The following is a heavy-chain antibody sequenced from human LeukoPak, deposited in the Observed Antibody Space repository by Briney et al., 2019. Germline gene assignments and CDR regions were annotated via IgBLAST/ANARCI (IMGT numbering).Heavy chain of an antibody. CDR2: ISWNSGSI. CDR1: GFTFDDYA. Sequence: GGSLRLSCAASGFTFDDYAMHWVRQAPGKGLEWVSGISWNSGSIGYADSVKGRFTISRGNAKNSLYLQMNSLRAEDTALYYCAKVGIRGYSYGHFDYWGQGTLVTVSS. CDR3: AKVGIRGYSYGHFDY. D-gene: IGHD5-18*01. V-gene: IGHV3-9*01. J-gene: IGHJ4*02.